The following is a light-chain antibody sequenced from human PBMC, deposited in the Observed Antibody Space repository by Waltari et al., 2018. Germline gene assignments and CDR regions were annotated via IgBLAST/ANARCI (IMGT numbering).Light chain of an antibody. CDR2: EAS. Sequence: DIQTTQSPSTLSASVGDGVTTTCRASQSISIWLAWYQQKPGRAPKLLIYEASSLGGGVPSRFSGSGSGTEFTLTISSLQPDDFATYYCQQYNSYPWTFGRGTKVEIK. CDR1: QSISIW. V-gene: IGKV1-5*03. CDR3: QQYNSYPWT. J-gene: IGKJ1*01.